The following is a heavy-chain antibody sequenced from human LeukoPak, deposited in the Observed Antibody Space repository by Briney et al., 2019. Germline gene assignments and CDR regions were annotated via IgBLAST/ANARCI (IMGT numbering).Heavy chain of an antibody. CDR2: INPANSET. Sequence: GESLKISCQGSGYSFTNYWIGWVRQMPGKGLEWMGIINPANSETIYSPSFQGQVSISVDKSINTAYLQWSSLKASDTAMYYCARNGQHVNLLDPWGQGTLVIVYS. V-gene: IGHV5-51*01. J-gene: IGHJ5*02. D-gene: IGHD1-14*01. CDR3: ARNGQHVNLLDP. CDR1: GYSFTNYW.